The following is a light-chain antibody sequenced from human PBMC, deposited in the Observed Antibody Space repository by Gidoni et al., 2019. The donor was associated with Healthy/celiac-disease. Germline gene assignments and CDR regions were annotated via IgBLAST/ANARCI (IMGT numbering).Light chain of an antibody. J-gene: IGLJ2*01. CDR3: NSRDSSGNHLNVV. V-gene: IGLV3-19*01. Sequence: SAELTQDPAVSVALVKKVRIPCQGDSLRSYYASWYQQKPGQAPVLVIYGKNNRPSGIPDRFSGSSSGNTASLTITGAQAEDEADYYCNSRDSSGNHLNVVFGGGTKLTVL. CDR1: SLRSYY. CDR2: GKN.